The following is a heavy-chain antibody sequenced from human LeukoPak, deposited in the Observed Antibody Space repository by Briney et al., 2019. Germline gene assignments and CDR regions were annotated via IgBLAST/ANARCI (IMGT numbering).Heavy chain of an antibody. CDR1: GGSFSGYY. J-gene: IGHJ3*02. CDR3: AREYYDFWSGTDGGFDI. V-gene: IGHV4-34*01. Sequence: SETLSLTCAVYGGSFSGYYWSWIRQPPGKGLEWIGEINHSGSTNYNPSPKSRVTISVDTSKNQFSLKLSSVTAADTAVYYCAREYYDFWSGTDGGFDIWGQGTMVTVSS. CDR2: INHSGST. D-gene: IGHD3-3*01.